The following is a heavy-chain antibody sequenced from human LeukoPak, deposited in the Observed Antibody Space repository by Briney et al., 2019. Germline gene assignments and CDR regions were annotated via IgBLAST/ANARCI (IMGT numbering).Heavy chain of an antibody. CDR2: IYSSGTT. CDR1: GGSISTYY. Sequence: RPSEALSLTCTVSGGSISTYYWTWIRQPPGKGLEWVGYIYSSGTTNYNPSLNSRVTISLDTSKNQFSLNLRSVTAADTAVYYCATGSPGWQPHFFDYWGQGTLVTVSS. V-gene: IGHV4-59*08. CDR3: ATGSPGWQPHFFDY. D-gene: IGHD2-15*01. J-gene: IGHJ4*02.